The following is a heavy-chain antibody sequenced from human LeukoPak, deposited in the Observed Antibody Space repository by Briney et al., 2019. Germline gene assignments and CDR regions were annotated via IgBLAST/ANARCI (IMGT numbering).Heavy chain of an antibody. CDR3: ARGVAVAGKIFDFDY. CDR1: GYTFTSYD. V-gene: IGHV1-8*01. J-gene: IGHJ4*02. D-gene: IGHD6-19*01. CDR2: TNPNSGNT. Sequence: ASVKVSCKASGYTFTSYDINWVRQATGQGLEWMGWTNPNSGNTGYAQKFQGRVTMTRNTSISTAYMELSSLRSEDTAVYYCARGVAVAGKIFDFDYWGQGTLVTVSS.